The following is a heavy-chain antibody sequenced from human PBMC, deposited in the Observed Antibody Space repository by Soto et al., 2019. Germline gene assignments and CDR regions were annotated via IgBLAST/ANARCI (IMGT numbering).Heavy chain of an antibody. D-gene: IGHD1-1*01. V-gene: IGHV3-33*01. Sequence: QVQLVESGGGVVQPGRSLRLSCAASGFTFSTYGMHWVRQAPGKGLEWVAVIWYAGSNKYYADSVKGRFTISRDNSKKKMYLKMNSLRAEETAVYYCAGGTVQFDYRGHGTIVTVCS. CDR1: GFTFSTYG. CDR3: AGGTVQFDY. J-gene: IGHJ4*01. CDR2: IWYAGSNK.